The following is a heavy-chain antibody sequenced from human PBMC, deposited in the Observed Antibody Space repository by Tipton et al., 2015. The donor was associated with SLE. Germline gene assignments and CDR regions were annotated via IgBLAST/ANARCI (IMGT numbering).Heavy chain of an antibody. Sequence: GSLRLSCAASGFTFSSYEMNWVRQAPGKGLERVSYITSSSRTIYYADSVKGRFTISRDIAKNSLYLQMNSLRAEDTAVYYCARGIRYSGLIDAFDMWGQGTMVTVSS. CDR1: GFTFSSYE. V-gene: IGHV3-48*03. J-gene: IGHJ3*02. CDR2: ITSSSRTI. D-gene: IGHD5-12*01. CDR3: ARGIRYSGLIDAFDM.